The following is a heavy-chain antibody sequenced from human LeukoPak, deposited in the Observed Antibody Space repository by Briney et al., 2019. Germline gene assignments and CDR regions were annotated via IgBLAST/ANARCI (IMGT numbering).Heavy chain of an antibody. CDR1: GGSISSGDYF. CDR3: ARGYPRHITIFGSSNGPYYYYMDV. CDR2: IYTSGST. V-gene: IGHV4-61*02. D-gene: IGHD3-3*01. Sequence: SQTLSLTCTVSGGSISSGDYFWSWIRQPAGKGLEWIGRIYTSGSTNYNPSLKSRVTMSVDTSKNQFSLKLSSVTAADTAVYYCARGYPRHITIFGSSNGPYYYYMDVWGKGTTVTVSS. J-gene: IGHJ6*03.